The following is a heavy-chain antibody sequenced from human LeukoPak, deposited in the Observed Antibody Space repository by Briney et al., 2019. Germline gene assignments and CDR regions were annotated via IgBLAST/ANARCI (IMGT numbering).Heavy chain of an antibody. J-gene: IGHJ4*02. Sequence: GGSLRLSCAASGFTFSSYAMSWVRQAPGKGLEGVSGISGSGDTTKYADSVKGRFTISRDNSKNTLYLQMNSLRAEDTAVYYCAKETGYSGYDYGDYWGQGTLVTVSS. CDR1: GFTFSSYA. V-gene: IGHV3-23*01. D-gene: IGHD5-12*01. CDR3: AKETGYSGYDYGDY. CDR2: ISGSGDTT.